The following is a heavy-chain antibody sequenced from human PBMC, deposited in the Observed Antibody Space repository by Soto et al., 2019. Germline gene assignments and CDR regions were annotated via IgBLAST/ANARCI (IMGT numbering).Heavy chain of an antibody. Sequence: ALRLSCAASGFSFSNYAMHWVRQAPGKGLEWVAVIWYDGSNKYYADSVKGRFTISKDNSQTTVYLQMNSLRAEDTAVYYCTRDKYGGSRYYFDSWGQGNLVTVSS. D-gene: IGHD1-26*01. V-gene: IGHV3-33*01. J-gene: IGHJ4*02. CDR2: IWYDGSNK. CDR3: TRDKYGGSRYYFDS. CDR1: GFSFSNYA.